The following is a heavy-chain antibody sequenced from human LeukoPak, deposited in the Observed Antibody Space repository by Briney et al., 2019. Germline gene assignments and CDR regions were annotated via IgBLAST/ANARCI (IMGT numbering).Heavy chain of an antibody. J-gene: IGHJ3*02. D-gene: IGHD2-2*01. CDR2: ISYSSSYI. CDR1: GFTFSSYT. Sequence: PGGSLRLSCAASGFTFSSYTMNWVRQAPGKGLEWVSSISYSSSYIYYADSVKGRFTISRDNAKNSLYLQMNSLRVEDTAVYYCARALYCSSHSCTDAFDIWGQGTLVTASS. V-gene: IGHV3-21*01. CDR3: ARALYCSSHSCTDAFDI.